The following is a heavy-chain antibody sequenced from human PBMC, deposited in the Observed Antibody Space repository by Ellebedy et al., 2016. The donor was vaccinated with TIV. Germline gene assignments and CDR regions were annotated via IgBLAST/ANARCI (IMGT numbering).Heavy chain of an antibody. D-gene: IGHD3-10*01. Sequence: GESLKISCAASGFAFSSNGMSWVRQTPGKGLEWVSGISDSGYTDYADSVKGRFTISRDNSKNTLYLQMNSLRAKDTALYYCAKDSGWEHEYWGQGTLVTISS. V-gene: IGHV3-23*01. CDR3: AKDSGWEHEY. CDR2: ISDSGYT. CDR1: GFAFSSNG. J-gene: IGHJ4*02.